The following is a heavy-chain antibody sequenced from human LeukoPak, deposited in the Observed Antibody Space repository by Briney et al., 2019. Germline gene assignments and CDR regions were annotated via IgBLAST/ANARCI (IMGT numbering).Heavy chain of an antibody. D-gene: IGHD6-19*01. CDR2: ISGSGGST. Sequence: GGSLRLSCAASGFIFSSYSMSWVRQAPGKGLEWVSAISGSGGSTYYADSVKGRFTISRDNSKNTLYLQMNSLRAEDTAVYYCAKVPPGGAVAGVFDYWGQGTLVTVSS. J-gene: IGHJ4*02. CDR3: AKVPPGGAVAGVFDY. CDR1: GFIFSSYS. V-gene: IGHV3-23*01.